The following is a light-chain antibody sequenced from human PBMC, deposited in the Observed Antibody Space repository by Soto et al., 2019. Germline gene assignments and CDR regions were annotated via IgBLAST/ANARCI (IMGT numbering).Light chain of an antibody. Sequence: IVLTQSPGTLSLSPGERATVSCRASQSVTSNYLAWYQQKPGQAPRLLIYGASYRATGIPDRFSGSGSGTDFTLTISRLEPEDFAVYYCHQYGSSPSTFGLGTKVDIK. CDR3: HQYGSSPST. CDR1: QSVTSNY. CDR2: GAS. J-gene: IGKJ1*01. V-gene: IGKV3-20*01.